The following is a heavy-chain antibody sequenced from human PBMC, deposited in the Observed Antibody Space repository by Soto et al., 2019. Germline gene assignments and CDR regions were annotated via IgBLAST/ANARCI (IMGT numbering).Heavy chain of an antibody. CDR3: ARERCRSTGCYAAFDV. J-gene: IGHJ3*01. CDR1: GFTFSRYS. D-gene: IGHD2-2*01. Sequence: GGSLRLSCAVSGFTFSRYSMNWVRQAPGKRLEWVSSISDSGRNAYYTESVKGRFTISRDNARNSLFLQMNTLRAEDTAVYYCARERCRSTGCYAAFDVWGQGTMVTVSS. CDR2: ISDSGRNA. V-gene: IGHV3-21*01.